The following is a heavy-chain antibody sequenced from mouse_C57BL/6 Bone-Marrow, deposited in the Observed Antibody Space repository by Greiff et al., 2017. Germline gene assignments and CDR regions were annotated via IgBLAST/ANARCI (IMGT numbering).Heavy chain of an antibody. CDR2: INPSTGGT. V-gene: IGHV1-42*01. CDR3: ARSPSYAMDY. Sequence: EVQLVESGPELVKPGASVKISCKASGYSFTGYYMNWVKQSPEKSLEWIGEINPSTGGTTYNQKFKAKATLTVDKSSSTAYMQLKSLTSEDSAVYYCARSPSYAMDYWGQGTSVTVSS. CDR1: GYSFTGYY. J-gene: IGHJ4*01. D-gene: IGHD6-1*01.